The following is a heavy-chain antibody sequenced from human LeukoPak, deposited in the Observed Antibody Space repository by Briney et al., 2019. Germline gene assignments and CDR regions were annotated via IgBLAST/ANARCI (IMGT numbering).Heavy chain of an antibody. CDR1: GFTFDDYA. Sequence: GGSLRLSCAASGFTFDDYAMHWVRQAPGKGLEWVSGISWNSGSIGYADSVKGRFTISRDNAKNSLYLQMNSLRAEDMALYYCAKDTDFLSGYSSYMDVWGKGTTVTVSS. V-gene: IGHV3-9*03. CDR2: ISWNSGSI. J-gene: IGHJ6*03. D-gene: IGHD3-3*01. CDR3: AKDTDFLSGYSSYMDV.